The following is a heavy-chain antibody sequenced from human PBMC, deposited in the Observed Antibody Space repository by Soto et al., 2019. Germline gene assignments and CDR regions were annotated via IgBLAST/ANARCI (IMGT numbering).Heavy chain of an antibody. J-gene: IGHJ3*02. CDR2: ISGSGDIT. CDR1: GFTFSTYG. Sequence: GGSLRLSCAASGFTFSTYGMTWVRQAPGKGLEWVSAISGSGDITYYADSVKGRFTISRDNPRNTLYLQMNSLRAEDTAVYYCARDEHAFDSWGQGTMVTVSS. CDR3: ARDEHAFDS. V-gene: IGHV3-23*01.